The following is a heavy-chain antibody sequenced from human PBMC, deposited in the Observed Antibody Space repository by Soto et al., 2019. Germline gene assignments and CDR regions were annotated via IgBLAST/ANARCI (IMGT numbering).Heavy chain of an antibody. V-gene: IGHV1-69*06. D-gene: IGHD3-22*01. J-gene: IGHJ5*02. CDR1: GGTFSSYA. CDR3: ARDWGTYYYDSSGYPNWFDP. CDR2: IIPIFGTA. Sequence: SVKVSCKASGGTFSSYAISWVRQAPGQGLEWMGGIIPIFGTASYAQKFQGRVTITADKSTSTAYMELSSLRSEDTAVYYCARDWGTYYYDSSGYPNWFDPWGQGTLVTVSS.